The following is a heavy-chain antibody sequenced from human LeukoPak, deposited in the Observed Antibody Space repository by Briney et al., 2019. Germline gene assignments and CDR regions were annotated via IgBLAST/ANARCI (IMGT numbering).Heavy chain of an antibody. D-gene: IGHD3-22*01. Sequence: GGSLRLSCAASGFTFSSYGMHWVRQAPGKGLEWVAFIRYDESNRYYADSVKGRFTISRDNSRKTLNLQMNSLRTEDTAVYYCAKDLYYYDSSGYYYQGNWGQGTLVTVSS. CDR2: IRYDESNR. CDR1: GFTFSSYG. V-gene: IGHV3-30*02. CDR3: AKDLYYYDSSGYYYQGN. J-gene: IGHJ4*02.